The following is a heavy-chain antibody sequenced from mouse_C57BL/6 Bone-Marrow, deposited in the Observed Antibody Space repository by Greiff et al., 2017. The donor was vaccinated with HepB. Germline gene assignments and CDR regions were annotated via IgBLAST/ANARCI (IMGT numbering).Heavy chain of an antibody. CDR3: ARRGYYGSSLYAMDY. J-gene: IGHJ4*01. CDR2: IYPGGGYT. CDR1: GYTFTNYW. Sequence: QVQLQQSGAELVRPGTSVKMSCKASGYTFTNYWIGWAKQRPGHGLEWIGDIYPGGGYTNYNEKFKGKATLTADKSSSTAYMQFSSLTSEDSAIYYCARRGYYGSSLYAMDYWGQGTSVTVSS. D-gene: IGHD1-1*01. V-gene: IGHV1-63*01.